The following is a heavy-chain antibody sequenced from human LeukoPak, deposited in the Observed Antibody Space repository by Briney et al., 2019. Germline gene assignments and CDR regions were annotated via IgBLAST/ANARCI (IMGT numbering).Heavy chain of an antibody. J-gene: IGHJ6*03. CDR1: GGSISSGSYY. V-gene: IGHV4-61*02. CDR2: IYTSGST. D-gene: IGHD6-6*01. Sequence: SQTLSLTCTVSGGSISSGSYYWSWIRQPAGKGLEWIGRIYTSGSTNYNPSLKSRVTISVDTSKNQFSLKLSSVTAADTAVYYCARGGRAYSSSFYSPIQYYYMDVWGKGTTVTVSS. CDR3: ARGGRAYSSSFYSPIQYYYMDV.